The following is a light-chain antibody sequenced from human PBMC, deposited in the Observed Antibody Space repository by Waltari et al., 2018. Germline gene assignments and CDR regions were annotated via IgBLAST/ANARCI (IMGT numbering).Light chain of an antibody. CDR3: QSYDTSLRAWL. Sequence: QPVLTQPPSVSGSPGQSVTIPRTGRRANLGPGYDLHWYQHLPGTPPKLLIFGNNNRPSGVPHRFSGFRSGTSASLSITGLQIDDEAKYYCQSYDTSLRAWLFGGGTELTVL. V-gene: IGLV1-40*01. CDR2: GNN. CDR1: RANLGPGYD. J-gene: IGLJ3*02.